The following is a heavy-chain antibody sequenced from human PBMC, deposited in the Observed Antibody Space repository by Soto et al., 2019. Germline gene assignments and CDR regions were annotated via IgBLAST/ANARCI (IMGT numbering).Heavy chain of an antibody. CDR3: AKEPSLPIAAAGTTPWFDP. CDR2: ISGSGGST. Sequence: PGGSLRLSCAASGFTFSSYAMSWVRQAPGKGLEWVSAISGSGGSTYYADSVKGRFTISRDNSKNTLYLQMNSLRAEDTAVYYCAKEPSLPIAAAGTTPWFDPWGQGTLVTVSS. V-gene: IGHV3-23*01. CDR1: GFTFSSYA. J-gene: IGHJ5*02. D-gene: IGHD6-13*01.